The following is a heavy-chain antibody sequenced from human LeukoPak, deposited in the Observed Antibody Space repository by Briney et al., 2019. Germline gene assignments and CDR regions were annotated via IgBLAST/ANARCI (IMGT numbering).Heavy chain of an antibody. CDR2: IWYDGSNK. J-gene: IGHJ4*02. CDR1: GFTFSSYG. D-gene: IGHD3-3*01. Sequence: GGSLRLSCAASGFTFSSYGMHWVRQAPGKGLEWVAVIWYDGSNKYYADSVKGRFTISRDNSKNTLYLQMNSLRAEDTAVYYCAKYRDYDFWSGYLDYWGQGTLVTVSS. V-gene: IGHV3-33*06. CDR3: AKYRDYDFWSGYLDY.